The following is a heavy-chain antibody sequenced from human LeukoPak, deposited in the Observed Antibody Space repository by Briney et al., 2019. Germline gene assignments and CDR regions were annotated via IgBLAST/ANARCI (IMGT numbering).Heavy chain of an antibody. J-gene: IGHJ4*02. CDR1: GYTFTSYY. Sequence: ASVKVSCKASGYTFTSYYMHWVRQAPGQGLEWMGIINPSGGSTSYAQKFQGRVTMTRDTSISTAYMELSRLRSDDTAVYYCARDPFVDPQDYWGQGTLVTASS. V-gene: IGHV1-46*01. D-gene: IGHD3-10*01. CDR2: INPSGGST. CDR3: ARDPFVDPQDY.